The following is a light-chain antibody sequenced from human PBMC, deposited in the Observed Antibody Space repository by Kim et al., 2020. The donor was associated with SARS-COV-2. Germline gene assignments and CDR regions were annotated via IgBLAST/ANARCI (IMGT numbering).Light chain of an antibody. CDR2: YDS. J-gene: IGLJ3*02. CDR3: QVWDSSTDHPV. Sequence: SYELTQPPSVSVAPGKTAKITCGEDNIGRKSVHWYQQKPGQAPVLVIYYDSDRPSGIPERFSGSNSGNTATLTISGVEAGDEADYYCQVWDSSTDHPVFGGGTQLTVL. V-gene: IGLV3-21*04. CDR1: NIGRKS.